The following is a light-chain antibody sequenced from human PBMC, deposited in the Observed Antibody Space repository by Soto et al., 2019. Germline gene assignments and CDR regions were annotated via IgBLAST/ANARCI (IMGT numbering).Light chain of an antibody. V-gene: IGKV3-11*01. CDR2: DAS. J-gene: IGKJ5*01. CDR3: QQRSNWPPSIT. Sequence: IVMTQSPATLSVSPLGRGTPSCMGIQSVSSNLAWYQQKPGQAPRLLIYDASNRATGIPARFSGSGSGTDFTLTISSLEPEDFAVYYCQQRSNWPPSITFGQGTRLEI. CDR1: QSVSSN.